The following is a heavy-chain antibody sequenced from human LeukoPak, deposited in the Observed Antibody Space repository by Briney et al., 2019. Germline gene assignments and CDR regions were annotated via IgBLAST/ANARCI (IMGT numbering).Heavy chain of an antibody. Sequence: VGSLRLSCAASGFTFSSRWMSCVRQAPGKGLEWVANTKQDGSEKYYVDSVKGRFTISRDNAKNSLYLQMNSLRVDDTAVYYCARDSDGYDLWGQGTLVTVSS. CDR3: ARDSDGYDL. J-gene: IGHJ4*02. CDR1: GFTFSSRW. D-gene: IGHD2-15*01. V-gene: IGHV3-7*01. CDR2: TKQDGSEK.